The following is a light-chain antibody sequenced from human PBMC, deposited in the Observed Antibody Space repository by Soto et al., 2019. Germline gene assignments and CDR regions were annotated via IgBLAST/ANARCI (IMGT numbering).Light chain of an antibody. CDR2: AAS. V-gene: IGKV1-17*03. Sequence: DIQMTQSHYDMVSSLVYRVTITCLASQGISNYLAWFQQKPGKVPKRLIYAASSLQSGVPSRFSGSGSGTEFTLTISSLQPEDFATYYCLQHNSYPWTCGQGNTVDIK. CDR1: QGISNY. J-gene: IGKJ1*01. CDR3: LQHNSYPWT.